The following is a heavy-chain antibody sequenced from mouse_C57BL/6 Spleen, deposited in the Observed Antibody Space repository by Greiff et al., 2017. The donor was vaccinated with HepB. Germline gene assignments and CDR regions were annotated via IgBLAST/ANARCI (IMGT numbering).Heavy chain of an antibody. D-gene: IGHD1-1*01. CDR1: GYTFTSYW. CDR3: ARGVTTVVAEAMDY. CDR2: IYPGSGST. J-gene: IGHJ4*01. Sequence: QVQLKQPGAELVKPGASVKMSCKASGYTFTSYWITWVKQRPGQGLEWIGDIYPGSGSTNYNEKFKSKATLTVDTSSSTAYMQLSSLTSEDSAVYYCARGVTTVVAEAMDYWGQGTSVTVSS. V-gene: IGHV1-55*01.